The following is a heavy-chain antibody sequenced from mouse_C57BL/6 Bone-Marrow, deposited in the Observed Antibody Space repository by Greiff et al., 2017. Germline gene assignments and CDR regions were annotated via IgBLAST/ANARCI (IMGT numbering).Heavy chain of an antibody. CDR2: INPNNGGT. Sequence: VQLQQSGPELVKPGASVKISCKASGYTFTDYYMNWVKQSHGKSLEWIGDINPNNGGTSYNQKFKGKATLTVDKSSSTAYMELRSRTSEDSAVYYCARSGGTTGVDYWGQGTSVTVSS. CDR3: ARSGGTTGVDY. D-gene: IGHD1-1*01. J-gene: IGHJ4*01. V-gene: IGHV1-26*01. CDR1: GYTFTDYY.